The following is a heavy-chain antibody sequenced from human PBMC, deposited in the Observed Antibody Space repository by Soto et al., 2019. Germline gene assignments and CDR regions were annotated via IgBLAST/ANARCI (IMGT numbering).Heavy chain of an antibody. Sequence: QVYLVQSGAEVKKPGSSVKISCKASGGIFSSNTINWVRQAAGQGLEWMGGIIPHFGTANYAEKSQSRVTITADKSTKTEYMELTSLRSEDTAVYYCASRAACGGDCDAVDSWGQRTLVTVSS. V-gene: IGHV1-69*06. D-gene: IGHD2-21*02. J-gene: IGHJ4*02. CDR1: GGIFSSNT. CDR2: IIPHFGTA. CDR3: ASRAACGGDCDAVDS.